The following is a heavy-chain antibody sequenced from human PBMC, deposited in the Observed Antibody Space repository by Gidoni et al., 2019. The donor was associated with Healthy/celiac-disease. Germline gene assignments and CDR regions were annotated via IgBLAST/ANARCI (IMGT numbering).Heavy chain of an antibody. D-gene: IGHD6-13*01. Sequence: QITLKESAPTLVKPTQTLTLTCTFSGFSLSTSGVGVGWIRQPTGKALEWRALISWDDDKRYRPSLKSRLTITKDTSKNHVVLTMTNMDSVDTATYYFAHSRVRSGIAAHGLFDYWGQVTLVTVSS. J-gene: IGHJ4*02. CDR3: AHSRVRSGIAAHGLFDY. CDR2: ISWDDDK. CDR1: GFSLSTSGVG. V-gene: IGHV2-5*02.